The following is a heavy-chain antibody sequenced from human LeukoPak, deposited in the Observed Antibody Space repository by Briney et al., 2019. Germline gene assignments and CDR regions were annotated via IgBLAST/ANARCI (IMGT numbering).Heavy chain of an antibody. CDR2: IGSNFETI. CDR3: AKETYYYGSGASNDY. Sequence: GGSLRLSCVASGFAFSSYAMNWVRQAPGKGLEWISYIGSNFETIYADSVKGRFTISRDNAKNSLYLQMNSLRAEDTTLYYCAKETYYYGSGASNDYWGQGTLVTVSS. CDR1: GFAFSSYA. V-gene: IGHV3-48*04. D-gene: IGHD3-10*01. J-gene: IGHJ4*02.